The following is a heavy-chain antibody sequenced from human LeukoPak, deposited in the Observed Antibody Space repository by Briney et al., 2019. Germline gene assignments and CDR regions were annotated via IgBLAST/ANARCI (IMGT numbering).Heavy chain of an antibody. CDR2: ISAYNGNT. V-gene: IGHV1-18*01. J-gene: IGHJ4*02. CDR3: ARAVVSGGSVSMDY. D-gene: IGHD2-15*01. Sequence: ASVKVSCTASGYTFTSYGISWVRQPPGQGLEWMGWISAYNGNTNYAQKLQGRVTMTTDTSTSPAYMELRSLSSDGTAVYYCARAVVSGGSVSMDYWRQGTLVTVPS. CDR1: GYTFTSYG.